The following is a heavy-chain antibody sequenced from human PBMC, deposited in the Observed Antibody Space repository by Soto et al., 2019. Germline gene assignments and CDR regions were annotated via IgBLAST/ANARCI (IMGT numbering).Heavy chain of an antibody. Sequence: SETLSLTCTVSGGSISSSSYYWGWIRQPPGKGLEWIGSIYYSGSTYYNPSLKSRVTISVDTSKNQFSLKLSSVTAADTAVYYCARQTTVTRYYYYYYYMDVWGKGTTVTVSS. J-gene: IGHJ6*03. CDR3: ARQTTVTRYYYYYYYMDV. D-gene: IGHD4-17*01. V-gene: IGHV4-39*01. CDR1: GGSISSSSYY. CDR2: IYYSGST.